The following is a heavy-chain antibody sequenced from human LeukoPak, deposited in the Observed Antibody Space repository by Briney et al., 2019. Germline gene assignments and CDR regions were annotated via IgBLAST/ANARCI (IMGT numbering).Heavy chain of an antibody. CDR2: INPNSGGT. CDR1: GYTFTGYY. J-gene: IGHJ5*02. Sequence: GASVKVSCKASGYTFTGYYMHWVRQAPGQGLEWMGWINPNSGGTNYAQKFQGRVTMTRDTSISTAYMELSRLRSDDTAVYYCASGSGWYGRGDWFDPWGQGTLVTVSS. V-gene: IGHV1-2*02. D-gene: IGHD6-19*01. CDR3: ASGSGWYGRGDWFDP.